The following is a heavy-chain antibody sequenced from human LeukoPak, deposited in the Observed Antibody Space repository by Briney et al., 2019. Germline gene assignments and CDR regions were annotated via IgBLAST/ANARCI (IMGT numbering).Heavy chain of an antibody. CDR1: GFTFANYA. J-gene: IGHJ4*02. Sequence: GGSLRLSCTAYGFTFANYAMNWVRQAPGKGLEWVSAISGSGGSTYYADSVKGRFTISRDNSKNTLYLQMNSLRAEDTAVYYCAKARSGCSDYWGQGTLVTVSS. D-gene: IGHD3-22*01. CDR3: AKARSGCSDY. CDR2: ISGSGGST. V-gene: IGHV3-23*01.